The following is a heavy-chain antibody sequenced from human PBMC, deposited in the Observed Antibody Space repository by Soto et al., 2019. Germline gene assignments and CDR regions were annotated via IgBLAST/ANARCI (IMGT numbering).Heavy chain of an antibody. CDR2: IWFDGNNK. J-gene: IGHJ6*03. D-gene: IGHD2-15*01. Sequence: QVQLVESGGGVGQPGRSLRLSCAASGFTFASYGMHWVRQAPGKGLEWVAIIWFDGNNKYYVDSVKGRFTVSRDNSKNMLYLEMNSLRAEDTAVYYCARGCSGGACYYRDVWGKGITVTVSS. CDR3: ARGCSGGACYYRDV. CDR1: GFTFASYG. V-gene: IGHV3-33*01.